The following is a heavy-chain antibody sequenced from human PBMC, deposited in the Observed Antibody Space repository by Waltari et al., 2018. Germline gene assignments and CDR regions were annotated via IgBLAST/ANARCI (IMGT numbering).Heavy chain of an antibody. V-gene: IGHV1-69*04. CDR2: IIPIIGIT. D-gene: IGHD3-3*01. J-gene: IGHJ5*02. CDR3: AGDHVTIFGVLIDPNWFDP. CDR1: GGTFSNYA. Sequence: QVQLVQSGAEVKKPGSSVKVSCQASGGTFSNYAINWVRQAPGQGLEWMGRIIPIIGITNYAQKFQGRVTITADKSTSTAYMELSSLRSEDTAVYYCAGDHVTIFGVLIDPNWFDPWGQGTLVTVSS.